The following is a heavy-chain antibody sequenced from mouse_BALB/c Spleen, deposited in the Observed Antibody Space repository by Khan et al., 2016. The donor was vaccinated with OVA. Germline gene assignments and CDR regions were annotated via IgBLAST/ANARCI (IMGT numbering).Heavy chain of an antibody. CDR3: TRLAYYYDSEGFAY. CDR2: VSTGGSYT. Sequence: EVELVESGGDLVKPGGSLKLSCAASGFTFSTYGMSWVRQTPDKRLEWVATVSTGGSYTYYPASVKGRFTISRDNAKNTLYLQMSCVKSEDTAMFYCTRLAYYYDSEGFAYWGQGTLVTVSA. V-gene: IGHV5-6*01. J-gene: IGHJ3*01. D-gene: IGHD1-1*01. CDR1: GFTFSTYG.